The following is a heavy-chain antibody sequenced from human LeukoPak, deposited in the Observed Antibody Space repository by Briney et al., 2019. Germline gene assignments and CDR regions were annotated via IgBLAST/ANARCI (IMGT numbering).Heavy chain of an antibody. CDR2: IYSGGST. CDR1: GFTVSSNY. Sequence: PGGSLRLSCAASGFTVSSNYMSWVRQAPGKGLEWVSVIYSGGSTYYAGSVKGRFTISRDNSKNTLYLQMNSLRAEDTAVYYCARTTTQRGYRYFDYWGQGTLVTVSS. J-gene: IGHJ4*02. V-gene: IGHV3-66*01. CDR3: ARTTTQRGYRYFDY. D-gene: IGHD5-12*01.